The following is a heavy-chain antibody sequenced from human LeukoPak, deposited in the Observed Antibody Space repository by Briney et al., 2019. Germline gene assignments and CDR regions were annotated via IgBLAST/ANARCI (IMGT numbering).Heavy chain of an antibody. Sequence: PGGSLKLSCAASGFTFSGSAMHWVRQASGKGRKGVGRIKSKANSYATAYAASVKGRFTISRDDSKNTAYLQMNSLRAEDTAVYYCAKRGGMYPAHYFDYWGQGTLVTVSS. CDR2: IKSKANSYAT. CDR3: AKRGGMYPAHYFDY. J-gene: IGHJ4*02. D-gene: IGHD6-13*01. CDR1: GFTFSGSA. V-gene: IGHV3-73*01.